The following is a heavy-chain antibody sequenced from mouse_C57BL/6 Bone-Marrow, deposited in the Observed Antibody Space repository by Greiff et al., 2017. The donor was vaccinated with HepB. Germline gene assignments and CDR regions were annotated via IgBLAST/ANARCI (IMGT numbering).Heavy chain of an antibody. Sequence: VQLQQSGAELVRPGASVKLSCTASGFNIKDDYMHWVKQRPEQGLEWIGWIDPENGDTEYASKFQGKATITADTSSNTAYLQLSSLTSEDTAVYYCTTWGDGSLDYWGQGTTLTVSS. CDR2: IDPENGDT. D-gene: IGHD2-3*01. CDR1: GFNIKDDY. V-gene: IGHV14-4*01. CDR3: TTWGDGSLDY. J-gene: IGHJ2*01.